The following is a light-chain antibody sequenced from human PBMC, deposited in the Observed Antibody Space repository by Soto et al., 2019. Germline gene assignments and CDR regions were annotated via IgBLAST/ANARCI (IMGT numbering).Light chain of an antibody. J-gene: IGLJ2*01. CDR2: NNN. CDR1: SSNIGAYYD. CDR3: QSYDSSLSAVV. Sequence: QSVLTQPPSVSGAPGQRVTISCTGSSSNIGAYYDVHWYQQLPGTAPKLLIYNNNNRPSGVPDRFSGSKSGTSASLAITGLQADDEADYYCQSYDSSLSAVVFGGGTKLTVL. V-gene: IGLV1-40*01.